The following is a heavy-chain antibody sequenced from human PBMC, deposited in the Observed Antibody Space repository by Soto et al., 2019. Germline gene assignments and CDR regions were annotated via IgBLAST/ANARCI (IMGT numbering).Heavy chain of an antibody. D-gene: IGHD3-16*01. CDR2: VYYRGSI. V-gene: IGHV4-30-4*01. CDR3: ARVTFTPNWFDS. J-gene: IGHJ5*01. CDR1: GDSISSPDYY. Sequence: SETLSLTCTVSGDSISSPDYYWSWIRQAPGKGLELIGYVYYRGSIYYTPSFESRVSISIDTSKNQFSLRLTSVTAADSAGYFCARVTFTPNWFDSWGQGILVTVSS.